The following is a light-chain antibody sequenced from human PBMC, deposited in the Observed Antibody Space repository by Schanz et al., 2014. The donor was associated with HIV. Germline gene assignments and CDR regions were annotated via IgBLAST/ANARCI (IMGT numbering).Light chain of an antibody. CDR1: RSVSSSY. J-gene: IGKJ2*01. V-gene: IGKV3-20*01. CDR3: QQFGRSPPRYT. Sequence: ENVLTQSPDTLSLSPGERGTLSCRANRSVSSSYLAWYQQKPGQPPRLLIYGASSRATGIPDRFSGSGSGTDFTLTISRLEPEDCAVYYCQQFGRSPPRYTFGQGTKLEIK. CDR2: GAS.